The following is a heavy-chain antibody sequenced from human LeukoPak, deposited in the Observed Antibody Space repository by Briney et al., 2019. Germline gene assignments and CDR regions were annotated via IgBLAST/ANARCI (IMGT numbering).Heavy chain of an antibody. CDR1: GYIFSNFG. V-gene: IGHV1-18*01. CDR3: ARDGTSTDDY. J-gene: IGHJ4*02. CDR2: ISGNNDNP. D-gene: IGHD2-2*01. Sequence: ASVKVSCKASGYIFSNFGISWVRQAPGQGLEWMGWISGNNDNPNYGQKFKGRLTVTTDSSTSTGYMELRNLRSDDTAVYYCARDGTSTDDYWGQGTLVTVSS.